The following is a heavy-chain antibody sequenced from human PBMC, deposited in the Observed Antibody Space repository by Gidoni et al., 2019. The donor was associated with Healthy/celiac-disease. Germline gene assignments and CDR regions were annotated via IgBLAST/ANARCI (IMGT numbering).Heavy chain of an antibody. V-gene: IGHV3-23*01. J-gene: IGHJ4*02. CDR3: AKVIDYYDSSGTED. D-gene: IGHD3-22*01. CDR1: GFTFSSYA. Sequence: EVQLLESGGGLVQPGGSLRLSCAASGFTFSSYAMSWVRQAPGKGLEWVSAISGSGGSTYDADSVKGRFTISRDNSKNTLYLQMNSLRAEDTAVYYCAKVIDYYDSSGTEDWGQGTLVTVSS. CDR2: ISGSGGST.